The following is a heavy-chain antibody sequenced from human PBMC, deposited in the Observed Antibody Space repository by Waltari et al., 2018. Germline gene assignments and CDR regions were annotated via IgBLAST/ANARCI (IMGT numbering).Heavy chain of an antibody. CDR1: GGSFSGYY. CDR2: INHSGST. J-gene: IGHJ4*02. Sequence: QVQLQQWGAGLLKPSATLSLTCAVYGGSFSGYYWSWIRQPPGKGLEWIGEINHSGSTNYNPSLKSRVTISVDTSKNQFSLKLSSVTAADTAVYYCARARGRIQKYYFDYWGQGTLVTVSS. D-gene: IGHD5-18*01. CDR3: ARARGRIQKYYFDY. V-gene: IGHV4-34*01.